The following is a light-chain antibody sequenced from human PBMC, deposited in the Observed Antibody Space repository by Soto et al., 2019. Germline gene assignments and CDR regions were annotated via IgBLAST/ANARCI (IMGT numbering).Light chain of an antibody. CDR2: DAS. V-gene: IGKV3D-20*02. Sequence: EIVLTQSPGTLSLSTGERATLSCRASQSVGNNYLAWYQQKPGQAPRLLIYDASNRATGIPARFSGSGSGTDFTLTISSLEPEDFAVYYCQQRSNWPGFGQGTRLEI. J-gene: IGKJ5*01. CDR3: QQRSNWPG. CDR1: QSVGNNY.